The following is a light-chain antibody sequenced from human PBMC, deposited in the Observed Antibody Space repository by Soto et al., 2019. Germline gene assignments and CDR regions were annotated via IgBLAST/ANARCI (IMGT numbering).Light chain of an antibody. J-gene: IGLJ2*01. CDR1: SSNIGNNA. V-gene: IGLV1-36*01. Sequence: QSVLTQPPSVSEAPRRRVTISCSGSSSNIGNNAVNWYQQFPGKAPKLLIYYDDLLPSGVSDRFSGSKSGTSSSLAISGLQSEDEADYYCATWDDNLNGVVFGGGTQLTVL. CDR3: ATWDDNLNGVV. CDR2: YDD.